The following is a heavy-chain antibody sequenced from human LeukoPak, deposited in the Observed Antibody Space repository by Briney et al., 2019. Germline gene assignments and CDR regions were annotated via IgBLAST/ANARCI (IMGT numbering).Heavy chain of an antibody. CDR2: FIPFLDIP. D-gene: IGHD3-9*01. V-gene: IGHV1-69*04. J-gene: IGHJ4*02. CDR3: ARAIRGPGPNRNDILTAYYFDY. CDR1: GDTFSSYA. Sequence: ASVKVSCKASGDTFSSYAISWIRQAPGQGLEWMGRFIPFLDIPNTAQKFLGRVTFTADKSTSTAYMELSSLRPDDTAVYYCARAIRGPGPNRNDILTAYYFDYWGQGTLVTVSS.